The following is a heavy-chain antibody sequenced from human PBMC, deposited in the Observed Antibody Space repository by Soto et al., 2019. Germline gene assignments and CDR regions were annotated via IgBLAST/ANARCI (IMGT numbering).Heavy chain of an antibody. CDR2: IIPIFGTA. CDR3: AKRVKVVVAATPHYYYGMDV. J-gene: IGHJ6*02. Sequence: SVKVSCNASGGTFSSYAISLVRQAPGEGLEWMGGIIPIFGTANYAQKFQGRVTITADESTSTAYMELSSLRSEDTAVYYCAKRVKVVVAATPHYYYGMDVWGQGTTVTVSS. V-gene: IGHV1-69*13. D-gene: IGHD2-15*01. CDR1: GGTFSSYA.